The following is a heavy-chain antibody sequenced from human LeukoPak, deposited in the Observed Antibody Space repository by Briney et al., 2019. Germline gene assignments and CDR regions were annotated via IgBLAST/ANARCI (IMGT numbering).Heavy chain of an antibody. CDR1: GGSFSGYY. CDR3: ARGLSAIVH. Sequence: PSETLSLTCAVYGGSFSGYYWSWIRQPPRKGLEWIGEINHSGSTNYNPSLKSRVTISVDTSKNQFSLKLSSVTAADTAVYYCARGLSAIVHWGQGTLVTVSS. V-gene: IGHV4-34*01. CDR2: INHSGST. J-gene: IGHJ4*02. D-gene: IGHD2-21*02.